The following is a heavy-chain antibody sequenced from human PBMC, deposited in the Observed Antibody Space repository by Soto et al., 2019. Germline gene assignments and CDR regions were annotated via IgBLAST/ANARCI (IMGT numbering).Heavy chain of an antibody. CDR1: GGSVSGYY. CDR2: INHSGST. V-gene: IGHV4-34*01. J-gene: IGHJ6*02. Sequence: SESLSLTCAVYGGSVSGYYWSWIRQPPGKGLEWIGEINHSGSTNYNPSLKSRVTISVDTSKNQFSLKLSSVTAADTAVYYCARREYSGYLYYYYYGMDVWGQGTTVTVSS. CDR3: ARREYSGYLYYYYYGMDV. D-gene: IGHD5-12*01.